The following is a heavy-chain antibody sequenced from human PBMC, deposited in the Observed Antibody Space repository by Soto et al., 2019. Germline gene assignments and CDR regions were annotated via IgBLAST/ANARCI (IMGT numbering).Heavy chain of an antibody. CDR1: GLTFSTYA. J-gene: IGHJ6*02. CDR3: VKGYWKGDV. Sequence: EVQLLESGGGLVQPGGSLRLSCAASGLTFSTYAMNWVRQAPGNGLEWVSAISGSGGSIHYADSVKGRFTISRDNSKNTLYLQMKSLRDEDTSVYHCVKGYWKGDVWGQGTTVTVSS. CDR2: ISGSGGSI. V-gene: IGHV3-23*01. D-gene: IGHD1-1*01.